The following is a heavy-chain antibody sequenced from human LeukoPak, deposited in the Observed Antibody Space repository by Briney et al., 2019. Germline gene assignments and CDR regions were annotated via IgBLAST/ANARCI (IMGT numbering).Heavy chain of an antibody. CDR1: GGTFSSYA. CDR2: VIPILGIA. D-gene: IGHD6-19*01. CDR3: ARGRRIAVAGIFDY. Sequence: SVKVSCKASGGTFSSYAISWVRQAPGQGLEWMGRVIPILGIANYAQKFQGRVTITADKSTSTAYMELSSLRSEDTAVYYCARGRRIAVAGIFDYWGQGTLVTVSS. V-gene: IGHV1-69*04. J-gene: IGHJ4*02.